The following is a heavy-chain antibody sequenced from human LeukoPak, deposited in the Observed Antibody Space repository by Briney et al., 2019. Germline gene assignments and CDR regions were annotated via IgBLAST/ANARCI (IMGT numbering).Heavy chain of an antibody. Sequence: PGGSLRLSCAASGFTFSSYGMHWVRQAPGKGLEWVAVISYDGSNKYYADSVKGRFTISRDDSKNTLYLQMNSLRAEDTAVYYCAKDRDILTGPGYTPFDYWGQGTLVTVSS. CDR1: GFTFSSYG. J-gene: IGHJ4*02. D-gene: IGHD3-9*01. CDR2: ISYDGSNK. V-gene: IGHV3-30*18. CDR3: AKDRDILTGPGYTPFDY.